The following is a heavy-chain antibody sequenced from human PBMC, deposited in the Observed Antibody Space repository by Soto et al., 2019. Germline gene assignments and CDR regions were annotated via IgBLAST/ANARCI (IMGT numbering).Heavy chain of an antibody. CDR1: RDSVSSNTAS. D-gene: IGHD5-12*01. J-gene: IGHJ5*02. CDR3: AKGDNPGPKTGYAFDP. V-gene: IGHV6-1*01. CDR2: TYFRSKWYN. Sequence: SQTLSLTCAISRDSVSSNTASWNWIRQSPSRGLEWLGRTYFRSKWYNDYAVSVKSRIIINPDTSNNQFSLQLNSVTPEDTAVYFCAKGDNPGPKTGYAFDPWGQGIMVTVSS.